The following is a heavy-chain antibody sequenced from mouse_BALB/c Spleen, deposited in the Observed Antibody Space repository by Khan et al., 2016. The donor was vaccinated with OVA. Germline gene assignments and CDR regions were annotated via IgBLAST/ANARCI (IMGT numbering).Heavy chain of an antibody. CDR1: GFSLTNYG. J-gene: IGHJ4*01. CDR2: IWSDGSP. V-gene: IGHV2-6-1*01. Sequence: QVQLKQSGPGLVAPSQSLSITCTISGFSLTNYGIHWVRHPPGKALEWLFVIWSDGSPTYNSALKSRLSISKDNSKSHVFLKMNSLQTDDTAMYYCARQPCYHYYIMDYWGQGTSVTVSS. CDR3: ARQPCYHYYIMDY.